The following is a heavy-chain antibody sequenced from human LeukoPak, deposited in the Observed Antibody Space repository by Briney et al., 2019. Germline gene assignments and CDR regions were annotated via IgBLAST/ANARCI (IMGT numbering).Heavy chain of an antibody. V-gene: IGHV4-39*01. J-gene: IGHJ5*02. CDR1: GVSLSSSTYY. CDR3: ARRGSENWFDP. CDR2: LAYGGNT. Sequence: SETLSLTCTVSGVSLSSSTYYWGWTRQPPGKGLEWIGSLAYGGNTYYNPSLKSRITMSVDTTQNQFSLKLSSVTAADTALYYCARRGSENWFDPWGQGTLVTVSS. D-gene: IGHD1-26*01.